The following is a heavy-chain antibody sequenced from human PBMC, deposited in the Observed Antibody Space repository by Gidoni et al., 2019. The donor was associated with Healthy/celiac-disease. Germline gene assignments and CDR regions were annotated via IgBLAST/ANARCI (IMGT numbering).Heavy chain of an antibody. Sequence: QVQLVESGGGVVQPGRSLRLSCAASGFTFSSYGMHWVRPAPGKGLEWVAFIWYDGSNKYYADSVKGRFTISRDNSKNTLYLQMNSLRAEDTAVYYCARDSAEGNYDILTGYSLDYWGQGTLVTVSS. CDR1: GFTFSSYG. CDR3: ARDSAEGNYDILTGYSLDY. V-gene: IGHV3-33*01. J-gene: IGHJ4*02. CDR2: IWYDGSNK. D-gene: IGHD3-9*01.